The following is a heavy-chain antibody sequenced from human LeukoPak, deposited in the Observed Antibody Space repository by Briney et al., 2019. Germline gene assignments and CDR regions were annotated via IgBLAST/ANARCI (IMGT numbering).Heavy chain of an antibody. CDR3: ARDLMFCSSTSCSTGNGMDV. J-gene: IGHJ6*02. CDR2: TSSSSSYI. CDR1: GFTFSSYS. D-gene: IGHD2-2*01. V-gene: IGHV3-21*01. Sequence: PGGSLRLSCAASGFTFSSYSMNWVRQAPGKGLEWVSSTSSSSSYIYYADSVKGRFTISRDNAKNSLYLQMNSLRAEDTAVYYCARDLMFCSSTSCSTGNGMDVWGQGTTVTVSS.